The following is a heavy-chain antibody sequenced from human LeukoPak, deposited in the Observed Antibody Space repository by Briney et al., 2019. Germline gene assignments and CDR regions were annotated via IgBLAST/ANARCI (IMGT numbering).Heavy chain of an antibody. V-gene: IGHV4-30-4*01. J-gene: IGHJ4*02. D-gene: IGHD5-12*01. CDR3: ARGGVGGYDYFDS. CDR2: ITYSGST. Sequence: SETLSLTCTVSGGSISSDDYYWSWIRQPPGKGLEWIGHITYSGSTDYSPSLRSRVTMSVDTSKNQFSLKLNSVTAAETAMYFCARGGVGGYDYFDSWGQGALVAVSS. CDR1: GGSISSDDYY.